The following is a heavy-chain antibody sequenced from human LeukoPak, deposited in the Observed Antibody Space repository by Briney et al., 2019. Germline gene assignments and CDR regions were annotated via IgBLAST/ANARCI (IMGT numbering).Heavy chain of an antibody. CDR3: AKDPHPYSGRYCYYFDY. J-gene: IGHJ4*02. Sequence: GGSLRLSCAVSGFTFSSYGMHWVRQAPGKGLEWVAVIWYDGSNKYYADSVRGRFTISRDNSKNTLYLQMNSLRAEDTAVYYCAKDPHPYSGRYCYYFDYWGRGTLVTVSS. V-gene: IGHV3-33*06. CDR2: IWYDGSNK. D-gene: IGHD1-26*01. CDR1: GFTFSSYG.